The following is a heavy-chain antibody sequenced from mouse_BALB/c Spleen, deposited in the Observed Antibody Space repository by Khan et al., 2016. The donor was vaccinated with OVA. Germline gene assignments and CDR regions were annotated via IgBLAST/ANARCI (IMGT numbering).Heavy chain of an antibody. CDR3: VRGGTSYRNYGSFAY. V-gene: IGHV1-4*01. CDR2: INPNNGYT. Sequence: QVQLKQSGAELARPGASVKMSCKTSGYTFTSYTIHWIKLRHGQGLEWIGYINPNNGYTKYNQKFKDKATLSADKSSTTAYMQLSSLTSDDSAVYNCVRGGTSYRNYGSFAYWGQGTLVTVSA. CDR1: GYTFTSYT. D-gene: IGHD1-2*01. J-gene: IGHJ3*01.